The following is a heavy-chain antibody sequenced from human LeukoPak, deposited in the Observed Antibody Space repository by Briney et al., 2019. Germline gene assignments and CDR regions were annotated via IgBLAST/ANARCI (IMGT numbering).Heavy chain of an antibody. CDR1: GFTFSTYR. J-gene: IGHJ4*02. D-gene: IGHD6-19*01. CDR2: ITEDGSGR. Sequence: GGSLRLSCAASGFTFSTYRMAWVRQAPGKGLGWVATITEDGSGRYHVDSVRGRFTVSRDNTNKLLFLQMNSLRAEDTAVYHCAKARYSSGLDYWGQGTLVSVSS. V-gene: IGHV3-7*01. CDR3: AKARYSSGLDY.